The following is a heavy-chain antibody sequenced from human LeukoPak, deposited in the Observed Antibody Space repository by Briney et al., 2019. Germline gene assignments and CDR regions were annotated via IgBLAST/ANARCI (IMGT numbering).Heavy chain of an antibody. CDR3: ARDQRAAAGSYYMDV. J-gene: IGHJ6*03. CDR2: IYYSGST. V-gene: IGHV4-59*01. D-gene: IGHD6-13*01. Sequence: PSETLSLTCAVYGGSFSGYYWSWIRQPPGKGLEWIGYIYYSGSTDYNPSLKSRVTISVDTSKNQFSLKLSSVTAADTAVYYCARDQRAAAGSYYMDVWGKGTTVTVSS. CDR1: GGSFSGYY.